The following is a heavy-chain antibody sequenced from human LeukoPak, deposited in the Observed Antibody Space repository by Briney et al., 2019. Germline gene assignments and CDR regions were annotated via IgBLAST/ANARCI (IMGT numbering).Heavy chain of an antibody. Sequence: PGGSLRLPCAASGFTFSSYGMHWVRQAPGKGLEWVAFIRYDGSNKYYADSVKGRFTISRDNSKNTLYLQMNSLRAEDTAVYYCAKAVCTSCYYFDYWGQGTLVTVSS. CDR1: GFTFSSYG. V-gene: IGHV3-30*02. CDR3: AKAVCTSCYYFDY. J-gene: IGHJ4*02. CDR2: IRYDGSNK. D-gene: IGHD2-2*01.